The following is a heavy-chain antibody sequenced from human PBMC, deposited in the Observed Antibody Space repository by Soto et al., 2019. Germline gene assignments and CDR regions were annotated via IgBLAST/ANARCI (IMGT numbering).Heavy chain of an antibody. CDR1: GGTFDSYA. D-gene: IGHD1-26*01. CDR2: IIPIFGTI. CDR3: AREGLTFDRGAVGAAFDI. V-gene: IGHV1-69*12. J-gene: IGHJ3*02. Sequence: QVQLVQSGSELMKPGSSVKVSCKASGGTFDSYAITWVRLAPGQGLEWMGGIIPIFGTINNAQKFQDRVTITADESANIVYMEMSRLTAEETAIYFCAREGLTFDRGAVGAAFDIWGQGTLVTVSS.